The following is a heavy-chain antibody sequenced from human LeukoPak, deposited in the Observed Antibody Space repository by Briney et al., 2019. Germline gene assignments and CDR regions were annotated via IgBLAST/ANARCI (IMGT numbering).Heavy chain of an antibody. CDR3: ARGTTNCYYMDV. CDR2: INRSGST. D-gene: IGHD1-14*01. CDR1: GGSFSGYY. J-gene: IGHJ6*03. Sequence: SETLSLTCAVYGGSFSGYYWSWIRQPPGKGLEWIGEINRSGSTNYNPSLKSRVTTSVDTSKNQFSLKLSSVTAADTAVYYCARGTTNCYYMDVWGKGTTVTVSS. V-gene: IGHV4-34*01.